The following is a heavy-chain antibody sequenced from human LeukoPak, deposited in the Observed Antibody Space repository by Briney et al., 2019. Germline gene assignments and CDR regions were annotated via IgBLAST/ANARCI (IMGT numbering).Heavy chain of an antibody. Sequence: SVKVSCKASGGTFSSYAISWVRQAPGQGLEWMGRIIPILGIANYAQKFQGTVTVTADKSTSTAYMELSSLRSEDTAVYYCARDRTTYDSSPSPDYWGQGTLVTVSS. CDR1: GGTFSSYA. CDR3: ARDRTTYDSSPSPDY. J-gene: IGHJ4*02. CDR2: IIPILGIA. D-gene: IGHD3-22*01. V-gene: IGHV1-69*04.